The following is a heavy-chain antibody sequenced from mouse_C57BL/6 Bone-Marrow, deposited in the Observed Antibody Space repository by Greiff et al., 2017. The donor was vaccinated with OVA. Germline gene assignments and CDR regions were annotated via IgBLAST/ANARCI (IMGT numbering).Heavy chain of an antibody. CDR3: ASPDYDKRTWFAY. CDR1: GFNITNTY. V-gene: IGHV14-3*01. J-gene: IGHJ3*01. D-gene: IGHD2-4*01. CDR2: IDPANGNT. Sequence: EVHLVESVAELVRPGASVKLSCTASGFNITNTYMHWVKQRPEQGLEWIGRIDPANGNTKYAPKFQGKATITADTSSITAYLQLSGLTSEDTAIYYCASPDYDKRTWFAYWGQGTLVTVSA.